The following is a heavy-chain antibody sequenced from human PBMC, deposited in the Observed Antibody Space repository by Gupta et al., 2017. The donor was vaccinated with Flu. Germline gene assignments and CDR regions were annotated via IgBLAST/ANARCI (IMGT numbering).Heavy chain of an antibody. CDR1: GGSFSGYY. V-gene: IGHV4-34*01. CDR2: INQSGST. CDR3: ARGRYIVVVPAAIPVRFPTIMDV. Sequence: QVQLQQWGAGLLKPSETLSLTCAVYGGSFSGYYWSWIRQPPGKGLEWIGEINQSGSTNYNQSLKSRVTISVDTSKNQFSLKLSPVTAADTAVYYCARGRYIVVVPAAIPVRFPTIMDVWGKGTTVTVSS. D-gene: IGHD2-2*02. J-gene: IGHJ6*03.